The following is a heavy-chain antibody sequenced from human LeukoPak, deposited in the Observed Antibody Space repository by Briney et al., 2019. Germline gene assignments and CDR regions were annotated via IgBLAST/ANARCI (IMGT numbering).Heavy chain of an antibody. J-gene: IGHJ5*02. CDR1: GFTFSDYY. CDR3: AREEIVVVPAAMNWFDP. CDR2: ISGSGSTI. D-gene: IGHD2-2*01. Sequence: GGSLRLSCAASGFTFSDYYMSWIRQAPGKGLEWVSYISGSGSTIYYADSVKGRFTISRDNAKNSLYLQMNSLRAEDTAVYYCAREEIVVVPAAMNWFDPWGQGTLVTVSS. V-gene: IGHV3-11*01.